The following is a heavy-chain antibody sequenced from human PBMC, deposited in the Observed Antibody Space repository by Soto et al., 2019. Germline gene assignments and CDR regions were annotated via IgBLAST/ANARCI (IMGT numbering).Heavy chain of an antibody. CDR1: GGSFSGYY. CDR3: ARGGIKRVRHFDY. CDR2: INHSGST. J-gene: IGHJ4*01. Sequence: QVQLQQWGAGLLKPSETLSLTCAVYGGSFSGYYWSWIRKPPGKGLGWIGEINHSGSTNYNPSLKRRVTISVDTSKNHFSLKLRSVTAADTAVYYCARGGIKRVRHFDYWGHGTLVTVSS. V-gene: IGHV4-34*01.